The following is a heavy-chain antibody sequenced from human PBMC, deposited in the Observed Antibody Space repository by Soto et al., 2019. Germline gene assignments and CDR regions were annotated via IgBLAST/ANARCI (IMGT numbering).Heavy chain of an antibody. CDR2: ISGSGGST. CDR3: ATLYDSSGYIVY. V-gene: IGHV3-23*01. Sequence: GSLRLSCAASGFTFSSYAMSWVRQAPGKGLEWVSAISGSGGSTYYADSVKGRFTISRDNSKNTLYLQMNSLRAEDTAVYYCATLYDSSGYIVYWGQGTLVTVSS. D-gene: IGHD3-22*01. CDR1: GFTFSSYA. J-gene: IGHJ4*02.